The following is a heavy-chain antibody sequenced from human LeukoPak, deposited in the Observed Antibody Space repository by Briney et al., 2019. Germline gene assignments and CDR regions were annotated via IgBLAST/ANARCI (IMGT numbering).Heavy chain of an antibody. CDR3: ARVMRSGSPFDY. Sequence: GGSLRLSCATFGFTLSNFGMHWVRQAPGKGLEWVAFIRHDGSNTYYADSVKGRFTLSRDNAKNSLYLQMNSLRAEDTAVYYCARVMRSGSPFDYWGQGTLVTVSS. V-gene: IGHV3-30*02. CDR1: GFTLSNFG. CDR2: IRHDGSNT. D-gene: IGHD1-26*01. J-gene: IGHJ4*02.